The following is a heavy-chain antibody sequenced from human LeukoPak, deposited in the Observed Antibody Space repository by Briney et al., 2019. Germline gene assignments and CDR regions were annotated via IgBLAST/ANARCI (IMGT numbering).Heavy chain of an antibody. D-gene: IGHD2-8*01. CDR2: INVVNGAI. J-gene: IGHJ6*02. Sequence: GGSLRLSCATSGFTLRYYQMNWVRQAPGKGLEWVSYINVVNGAIYYADSVKGRFTISGDIATNSVYLQMNSLRAEDTALYYCVREGNGGYDMDVGGQGTAFTVSS. CDR3: VREGNGGYDMDV. CDR1: GFTLRYYQ. V-gene: IGHV3-48*01.